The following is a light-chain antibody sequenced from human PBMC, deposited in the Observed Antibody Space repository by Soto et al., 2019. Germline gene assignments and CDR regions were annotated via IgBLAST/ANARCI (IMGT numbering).Light chain of an antibody. CDR3: QSSDDSNHVI. Sequence: NFMLTQPHSVSESPGKTVTISCTRSSGSIASKYVQWYQQRPGSAPTTVIYEDRQRPSGVPDRFSGSIDTSSNSASLTISGLKTEDGADYYCQSSDDSNHVIFGGGTQLTVL. V-gene: IGLV6-57*04. CDR2: EDR. CDR1: SGSIASKY. J-gene: IGLJ2*01.